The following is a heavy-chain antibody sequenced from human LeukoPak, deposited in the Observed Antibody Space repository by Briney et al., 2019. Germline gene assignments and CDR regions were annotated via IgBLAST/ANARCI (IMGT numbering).Heavy chain of an antibody. CDR1: GFTFSNAW. Sequence: GGSLRLSCAASGFTFSNAWMSWVRQAPGKGLEWVGRIKSKTGGGTTDYAAPVKGRFTISRDDSKNTLYLQMNSLKTEDTAVYYCSTGYYGLGYWGQGTLVTVSS. J-gene: IGHJ4*02. CDR3: STGYYGLGY. CDR2: IKSKTGGGTT. V-gene: IGHV3-15*01. D-gene: IGHD3-3*01.